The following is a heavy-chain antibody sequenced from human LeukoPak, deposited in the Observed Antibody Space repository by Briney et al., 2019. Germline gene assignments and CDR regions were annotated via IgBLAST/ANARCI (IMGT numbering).Heavy chain of an antibody. CDR3: AKFRGIAAAGKRSHFDY. J-gene: IGHJ4*02. D-gene: IGHD6-13*01. CDR2: ISGSGGST. CDR1: GFTFSSYA. Sequence: GGSLRLSCAASGFTFSSYAMSWVRQAPGKGPEWVSAISGSGGSTYYADSVKGRFTISRDNSKNTLYLQMNSLRAEDTAVYYCAKFRGIAAAGKRSHFDYWGQGTLVTVSS. V-gene: IGHV3-23*01.